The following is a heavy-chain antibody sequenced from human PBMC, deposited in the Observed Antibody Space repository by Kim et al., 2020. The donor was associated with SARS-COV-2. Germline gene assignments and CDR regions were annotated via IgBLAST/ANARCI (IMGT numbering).Heavy chain of an antibody. CDR1: GGSFSGYY. CDR3: ATQILGYCSSTSCPPLDY. J-gene: IGHJ4*02. CDR2: INHSGST. D-gene: IGHD2-2*01. V-gene: IGHV4-34*01. Sequence: SETLSLTCAVYGGSFSGYYWSWIRQPPGKGLEWIGEINHSGSTNYNPSLKSRVTISVDTSKNQFSLKLSSVTAADTAVYYCATQILGYCSSTSCPPLDYWGQGTLVTVSS.